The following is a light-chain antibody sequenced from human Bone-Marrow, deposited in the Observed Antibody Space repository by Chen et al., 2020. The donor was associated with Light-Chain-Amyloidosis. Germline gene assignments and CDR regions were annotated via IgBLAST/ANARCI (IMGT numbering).Light chain of an antibody. V-gene: IGLV2-14*01. CDR1: SSDVGGDNH. CDR2: EVT. CDR3: SSYTITNTLV. Sequence: QSALTQPASVSGSPGQSIPISCTGTSSDVGGDNHVSWYHKHPDKAPKLMIYEVTNRPSWVPDRFSGSKAANTASLTISGLQTEDEADYFCSSYTITNTLVFGSGTRVTVL. J-gene: IGLJ1*01.